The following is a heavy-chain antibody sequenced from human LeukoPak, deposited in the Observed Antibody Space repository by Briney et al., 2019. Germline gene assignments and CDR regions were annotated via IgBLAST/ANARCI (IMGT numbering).Heavy chain of an antibody. V-gene: IGHV3-21*01. CDR2: IDTSSHYI. Sequence: GGSLRLSCAASGFTFSDAWMSWVRQAPGKGLEWVSFIDTSSHYIYYADSVKGRFTISRDNAKNSLYLQMSSLRAEDTAVYYCARNLGGCTSTSCYSDFDIWGQGNLVTVSS. J-gene: IGHJ4*02. D-gene: IGHD2-2*01. CDR1: GFTFSDAW. CDR3: ARNLGGCTSTSCYSDFDI.